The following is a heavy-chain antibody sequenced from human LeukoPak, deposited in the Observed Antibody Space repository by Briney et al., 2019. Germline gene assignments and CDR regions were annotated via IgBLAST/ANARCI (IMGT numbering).Heavy chain of an antibody. D-gene: IGHD4-17*01. CDR3: ARWARGDPDY. CDR1: GYSISSGYY. V-gene: IGHV4-38-2*02. Sequence: SETLSLTCTVSGYSISSGYYWGWIRQPPGKGLEWIGSIYHSGSTNYNPSLKSRVTISVDTSKNQFSLKLSSVTAADTAVYYCARWARGDPDYWGQGTLVTVSS. CDR2: IYHSGST. J-gene: IGHJ4*02.